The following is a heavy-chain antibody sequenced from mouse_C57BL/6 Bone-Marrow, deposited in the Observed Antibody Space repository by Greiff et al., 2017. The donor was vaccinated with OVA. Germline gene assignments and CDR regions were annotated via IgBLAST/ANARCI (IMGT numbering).Heavy chain of an antibody. J-gene: IGHJ1*03. CDR2: IYPRDGST. CDR3: ARDDPSEVATVCAFDV. CDR1: GYTFTDHT. D-gene: IGHD1-1*02. Sequence: VQLLQSDAELVKPGASVKISCTVSGYTFTDHTIHWMQQRPEQGLEWIGYIYPRDGSTKYNEKFKGKATLTADKSSCPAYMQLNSLTSEDSAVYVCARDDPSEVATVCAFDVWGTGTTVTVSS. V-gene: IGHV1-78*01.